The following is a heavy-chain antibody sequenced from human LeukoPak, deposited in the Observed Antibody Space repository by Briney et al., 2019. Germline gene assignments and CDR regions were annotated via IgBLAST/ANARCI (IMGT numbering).Heavy chain of an antibody. J-gene: IGHJ4*02. CDR2: IIPILGIA. CDR1: GGTFSSYA. CDR3: AREGIATVTRFFDY. Sequence: SVKVSCKASGGTFSSYAISWVRQAPGQGLEWMGRIIPILGIANYAQKFQGRVTITADKSTSTAYMELSSLRSEDTAVYYCAREGIATVTRFFDYWGQGTLVTVSS. D-gene: IGHD4-17*01. V-gene: IGHV1-69*04.